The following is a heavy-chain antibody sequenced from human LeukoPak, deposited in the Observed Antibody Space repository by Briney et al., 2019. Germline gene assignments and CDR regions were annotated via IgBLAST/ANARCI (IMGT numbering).Heavy chain of an antibody. Sequence: GGSLRLSCAASGFTFSSYEMNWVRQAPGKGLEWVSYISSSGSTIYYADSVKGRFTISRDNAKNSLYLQMNSLRAEDTALYYCAATAMVKRGYFDYWGQGTLVTVSS. CDR2: ISSSGSTI. V-gene: IGHV3-48*03. J-gene: IGHJ4*02. CDR3: AATAMVKRGYFDY. D-gene: IGHD5-18*01. CDR1: GFTFSSYE.